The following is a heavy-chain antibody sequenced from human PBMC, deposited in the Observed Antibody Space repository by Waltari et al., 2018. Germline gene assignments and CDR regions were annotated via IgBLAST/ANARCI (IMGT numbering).Heavy chain of an antibody. J-gene: IGHJ4*02. D-gene: IGHD6-25*01. CDR1: GFTGSSSH. V-gene: IGHV3-53*01. CDR2: LYTSDGT. Sequence: EVQLVESGGGLIKLGGSLRLSCAASGFTGSSSHMSWVRQAPGKGLEWVSVLYTSDGTYYADSVRGRFTISRDNAKNTLYLQMNSLRAEDTALYYCAREQRTYYFDYWGQGTLVTVSS. CDR3: AREQRTYYFDY.